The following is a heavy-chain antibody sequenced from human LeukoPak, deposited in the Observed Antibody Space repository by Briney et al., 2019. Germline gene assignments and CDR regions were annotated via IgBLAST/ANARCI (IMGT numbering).Heavy chain of an antibody. J-gene: IGHJ4*02. CDR1: GVSLSTSGVG. Sequence: QSGPTLVNPTQTLTLSCTCSGVSLSTSGVGGAWIRRPPGKALEWLALIYWDDDKRYSPSLKSRLTNTKDTSKNQVVLTMTNMDPVDTATYYRAHSVHTLLHLDYWGQGTLASVSS. CDR3: AHSVHTLLHLDY. CDR2: IYWDDDK. V-gene: IGHV2-5*02. D-gene: IGHD3-3*01.